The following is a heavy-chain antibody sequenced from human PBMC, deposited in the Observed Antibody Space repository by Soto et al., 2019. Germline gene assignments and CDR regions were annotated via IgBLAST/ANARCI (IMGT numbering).Heavy chain of an antibody. V-gene: IGHV1-69*06. CDR3: ERDAPN. J-gene: IGHJ4*01. Sequence: QVQLVQSGAEVKKPGSSVTVSCKASGGTVSSYAISWVRQAPGQGLEWMVGIIPIFGTANYAQKFQGRGTITADKSTSTGNMDLSSLRSEDTDVYYGERDAPNWGHGTLVTVSS. CDR2: IIPIFGTA. CDR1: GGTVSSYA.